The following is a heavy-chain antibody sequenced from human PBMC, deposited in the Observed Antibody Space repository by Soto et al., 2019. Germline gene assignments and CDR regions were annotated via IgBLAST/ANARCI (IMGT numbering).Heavy chain of an antibody. Sequence: QVQLVQSGAEVKKPGASVKVSCKASGYTFRNYYMHWVRQAPGQGLEWMGWINPKSGDTNYAQNLQGRVIMTRDTSISTAYLEVTWLTSDDSAVFYCARDPGIPGRYWYFDLWGRGTLVTVSS. J-gene: IGHJ2*01. CDR2: INPKSGDT. CDR3: ARDPGIPGRYWYFDL. D-gene: IGHD3-9*01. CDR1: GYTFRNYY. V-gene: IGHV1-2*02.